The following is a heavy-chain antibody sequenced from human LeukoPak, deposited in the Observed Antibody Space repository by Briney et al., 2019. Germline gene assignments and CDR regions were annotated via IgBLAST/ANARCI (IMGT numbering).Heavy chain of an antibody. J-gene: IGHJ5*02. CDR1: GFTFSSYG. V-gene: IGHV3-30*18. D-gene: IGHD3-9*01. Sequence: GGSLTLSCAACGFTFSSYGMHWVRQAPGKGLEWVADISYGGRNIYYPDSVQGLFTIYRDNFKNTVYLQMHSLRAEDMAVSYCEKDMYEILTGYDIGRDNWFDPWGEGTLVSVSS. CDR2: ISYGGRNI. CDR3: EKDMYEILTGYDIGRDNWFDP.